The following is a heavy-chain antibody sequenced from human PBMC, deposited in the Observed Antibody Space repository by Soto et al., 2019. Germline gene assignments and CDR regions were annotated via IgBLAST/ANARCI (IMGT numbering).Heavy chain of an antibody. Sequence: QLQLQESGPGLVKPSETLSLTCTVSGGSISSSSYYWGWIRQPPGKGLEWIGSIYYSGSTYYNPSLKSRVTISVDTSKNQFSLKLSSVTAADTAVYYCARLLMVKWLYDYWGQGTLVTVSS. V-gene: IGHV4-39*01. CDR3: ARLLMVKWLYDY. CDR2: IYYSGST. CDR1: GGSISSSSYY. D-gene: IGHD3-22*01. J-gene: IGHJ4*02.